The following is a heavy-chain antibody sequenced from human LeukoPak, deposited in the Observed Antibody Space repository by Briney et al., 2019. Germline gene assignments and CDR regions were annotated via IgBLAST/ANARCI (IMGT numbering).Heavy chain of an antibody. D-gene: IGHD2-2*01. CDR3: ARDHEDCSSTSCYWWFDP. CDR2: ISAYNGNT. J-gene: IGHJ5*02. V-gene: IGHV1-18*01. CDR1: GYTFTSYG. Sequence: ASVKVSCKASGYTFTSYGISWVRQAPGQGLEWMGWISAYNGNTNYAQKLQGRVTMTTDTSTSTAYMELRSLRSDDTAVYYCARDHEDCSSTSCYWWFDPWGQGTLVTVSS.